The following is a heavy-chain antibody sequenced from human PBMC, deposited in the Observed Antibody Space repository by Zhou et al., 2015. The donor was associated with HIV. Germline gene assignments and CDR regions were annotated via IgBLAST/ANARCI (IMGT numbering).Heavy chain of an antibody. V-gene: IGHV3-48*02. Sequence: EVQLVESGGGLVQPGGSLRLSCEASGFTLSSYSINWVRQAPGKGLEWVSYIDSTNTAIYYADSVKGRFTISRDTAKNSLYLQMNSLRDEDTAVYYCARIHDYSDDFSFGDYWGQGTLVTVSS. J-gene: IGHJ4*02. CDR3: ARIHDYSDDFSFGDY. D-gene: IGHD4-17*01. CDR2: IDSTNTAI. CDR1: GFTLSSYS.